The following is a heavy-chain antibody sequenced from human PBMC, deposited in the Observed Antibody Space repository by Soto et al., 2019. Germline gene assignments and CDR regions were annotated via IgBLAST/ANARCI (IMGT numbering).Heavy chain of an antibody. J-gene: IGHJ5*02. D-gene: IGHD2-15*01. CDR1: GTPITTYY. Sequence: SEPLFPTYILSGTPITTYYWSGIRQPPGQGLEWIGYISYSGSTDYNPSLKSRVTISFDASKNQISLQVRSATAADAAVYYCARDLKEYCSDGKCNWFDPWGQGTLVTVS. V-gene: IGHV4-59*01. CDR2: ISYSGST. CDR3: ARDLKEYCSDGKCNWFDP.